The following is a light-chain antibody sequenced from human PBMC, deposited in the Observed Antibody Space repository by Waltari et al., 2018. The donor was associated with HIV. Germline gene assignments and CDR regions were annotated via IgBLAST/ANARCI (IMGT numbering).Light chain of an antibody. J-gene: IGLJ2*01. CDR3: QVWDSSTEHPGVV. V-gene: IGLV3-21*02. CDR2: DDY. Sequence: SYVLTQPPSVSVAPGQTASITCGGNNIGTKSVHWYQQRPGQAPVLVGYDDYDRPSGIPGRFSGSNSGNMATLTISRVEAGDEAVYYCQVWDSSTEHPGVVFGGGTKLTVL. CDR1: NIGTKS.